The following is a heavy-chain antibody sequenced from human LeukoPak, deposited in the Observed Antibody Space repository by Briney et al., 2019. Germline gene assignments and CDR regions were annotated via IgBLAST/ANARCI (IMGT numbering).Heavy chain of an antibody. CDR2: ISYDGSNK. D-gene: IGHD5-18*01. J-gene: IGHJ4*02. CDR1: GFTFSNYG. Sequence: PGGSLRLSCAPSGFTFSNYGIHWVRQAPGKGLEWVAVISYDGSNKYYADSVKGRFTISRDNSKNTLYLQMNSLRAEDTAVYYCAREPQSLYSYSSPHFDYWGQGTLDTVSS. CDR3: AREPQSLYSYSSPHFDY. V-gene: IGHV3-30*03.